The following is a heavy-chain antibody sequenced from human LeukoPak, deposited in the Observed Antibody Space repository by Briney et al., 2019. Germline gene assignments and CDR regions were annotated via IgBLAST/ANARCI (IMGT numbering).Heavy chain of an antibody. CDR3: ARLHYGGNYGYYYYYMDV. Sequence: SETLSLTCNVSGGSISSSSYYWGWIRQPPGKGLEWIGSIYYSGSTYYNPSLKSRVTISVDTSKNQFSLKLSSVTAADTAVYYCARLHYGGNYGYYYYYMDVWGKGTTVTISS. CDR2: IYYSGST. CDR1: GGSISSSSYY. J-gene: IGHJ6*03. V-gene: IGHV4-39*01. D-gene: IGHD4-23*01.